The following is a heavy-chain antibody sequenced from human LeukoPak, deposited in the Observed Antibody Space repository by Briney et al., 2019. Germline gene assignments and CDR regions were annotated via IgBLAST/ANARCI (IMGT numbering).Heavy chain of an antibody. CDR2: ISGDGTAR. D-gene: IGHD3-10*01. CDR3: VRGRGSYGWFDP. V-gene: IGHV3-74*01. Sequence: GGSLRLSCAASGFTCSSYWMHWVRQVPGKGLGWVSRISGDGTARNYADSVKGRFTISRDDAKNTVDLQMNSLRGEDTAVYYCVRGRGSYGWFDPWGQGTLVTVSS. CDR1: GFTCSSYW. J-gene: IGHJ5*02.